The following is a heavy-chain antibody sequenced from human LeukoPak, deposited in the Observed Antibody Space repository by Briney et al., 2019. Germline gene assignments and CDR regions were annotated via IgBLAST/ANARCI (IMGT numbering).Heavy chain of an antibody. Sequence: GGSLRLSCAASGFTFSTYWMSWVRQAPGKGLEWVANIKEDGNRIYYVDSVKGRFTISRDNSKNTLYLQMNSLRAEDTAVYYCAKGGYSIAAYYYYYYMDVWGKGTTVTVSS. D-gene: IGHD6-25*01. CDR2: IKEDGNRI. CDR1: GFTFSTYW. V-gene: IGHV3-7*03. CDR3: AKGGYSIAAYYYYYYMDV. J-gene: IGHJ6*03.